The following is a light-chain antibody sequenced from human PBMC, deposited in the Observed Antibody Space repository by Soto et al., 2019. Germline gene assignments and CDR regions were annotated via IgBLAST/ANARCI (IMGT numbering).Light chain of an antibody. V-gene: IGKV3-15*01. Sequence: EIVMTQSPVTLSVSPGEGASLSCRASENVYGNVAWYQQKPGQAPRLLIYDASTRATDIPARFSGSGSGTDFTLTIARLEPEDFAVYYCQQYGSLITFGQGTRLEIK. CDR3: QQYGSLIT. CDR1: ENVYGN. CDR2: DAS. J-gene: IGKJ5*01.